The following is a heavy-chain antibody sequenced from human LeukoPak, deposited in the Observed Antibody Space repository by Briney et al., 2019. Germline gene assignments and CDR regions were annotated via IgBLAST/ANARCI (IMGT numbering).Heavy chain of an antibody. J-gene: IGHJ3*02. Sequence: PGGSLRLSCAASGFTFSSYSMNWVRQAPGKGLEWVSSISSSSSYIYYADSVKGRFTISRDNAKNSLYLQMNSLRAEDTAVYYCARNGPLLPAAPEAFDIWGQGTMVTVSS. CDR1: GFTFSSYS. CDR3: ARNGPLLPAAPEAFDI. CDR2: ISSSSSYI. D-gene: IGHD1-26*01. V-gene: IGHV3-21*01.